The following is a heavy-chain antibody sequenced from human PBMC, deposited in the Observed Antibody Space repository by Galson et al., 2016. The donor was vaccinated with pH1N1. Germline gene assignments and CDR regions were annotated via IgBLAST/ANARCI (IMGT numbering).Heavy chain of an antibody. CDR3: ARGAYGDYVGFFDY. CDR2: IYYSGST. V-gene: IGHV4-30-4*01. CDR1: GGSISNVYSY. Sequence: TLSLTCSVSGGSISNVYSYWSWIRQPPGKGLEWIGYIYYSGSTYYNPSLKSRVTISVDTSKNQFSLKLSSVTAADTAVYYCARGAYGDYVGFFDYWGQGTLVTVPS. D-gene: IGHD4-17*01. J-gene: IGHJ4*02.